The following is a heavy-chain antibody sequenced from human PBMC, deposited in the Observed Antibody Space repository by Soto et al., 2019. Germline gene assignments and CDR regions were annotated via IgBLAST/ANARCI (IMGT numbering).Heavy chain of an antibody. Sequence: QVQLVQSGAEVKKPGASVKVPCKASGYTFTGYYMHWVRQAPGQGLEWMGWINPNSGGTNYAQKFQGWVTMTRDTSISTAYMELSRLRSDDTAVYYCAREGSGWYRKRDAFDIWGQGTMVTVSS. CDR3: AREGSGWYRKRDAFDI. CDR2: INPNSGGT. V-gene: IGHV1-2*04. J-gene: IGHJ3*02. CDR1: GYTFTGYY. D-gene: IGHD6-19*01.